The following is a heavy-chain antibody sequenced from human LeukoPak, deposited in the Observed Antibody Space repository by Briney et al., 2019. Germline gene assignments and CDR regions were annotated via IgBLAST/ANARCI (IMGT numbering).Heavy chain of an antibody. CDR3: ARESDGAPLHFDS. CDR1: GDTVSNNRAA. V-gene: IGHV6-1*01. Sequence: SQTLSLSCAISGDTVSNNRAAWNWIRQSPSSGLEWLGRTFYVSQWYNDYAVSVESRITINPDTSKNQFSLQLNSVTPEDTAVYYCARESDGAPLHFDSWGQGTLVTVSS. J-gene: IGHJ4*02. CDR2: TFYVSQWYN. D-gene: IGHD1-26*01.